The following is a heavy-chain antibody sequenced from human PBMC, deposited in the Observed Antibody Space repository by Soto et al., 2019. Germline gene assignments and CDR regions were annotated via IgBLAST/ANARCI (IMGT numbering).Heavy chain of an antibody. V-gene: IGHV3-48*03. J-gene: IGHJ6*04. CDR3: ARERLDESKQQLALSGMDV. CDR1: GFTFSSYE. CDR2: ISSSGSTI. Sequence: GGSLRLSCAASGFTFSSYEMNWVRQAPGKGLEWVSYISSSGSTIYYADSVKGRFTISRDNAKNSLYLQMNSLRAEDTAVYYCARERLDESKQQLALSGMDVRGKGTTVT. D-gene: IGHD6-13*01.